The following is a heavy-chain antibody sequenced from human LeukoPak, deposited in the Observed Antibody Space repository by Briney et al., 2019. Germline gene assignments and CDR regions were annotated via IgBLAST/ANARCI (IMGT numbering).Heavy chain of an antibody. D-gene: IGHD3-22*01. V-gene: IGHV4-59*01. CDR1: GGSISSYY. Sequence: SETLSLTCTVSGGSISSYYWSWIRQPAGKGLEWIGYIYYSGSTKYNPSLKSRVTISVDTSKNQFSLKLNSVTAADTAVYYCARGPLDYYDSSGYHDYWGQGTLVTVSS. J-gene: IGHJ4*02. CDR2: IYYSGST. CDR3: ARGPLDYYDSSGYHDY.